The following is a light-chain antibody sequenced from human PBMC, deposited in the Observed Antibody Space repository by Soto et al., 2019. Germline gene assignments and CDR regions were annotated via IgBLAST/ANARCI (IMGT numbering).Light chain of an antibody. CDR1: QSIGSSY. CDR3: QQYNNWPLT. Sequence: EIVLTQSPGTLSLSPGERATLSCRASQSIGSSYLAWYQQKPGQAPRLLIYGASSRATGIPDRFSGGGSGTDFTLTISRLEPEDFAIYYCQQYNNWPLTFGGGTKVDIK. V-gene: IGKV3-20*01. J-gene: IGKJ4*01. CDR2: GAS.